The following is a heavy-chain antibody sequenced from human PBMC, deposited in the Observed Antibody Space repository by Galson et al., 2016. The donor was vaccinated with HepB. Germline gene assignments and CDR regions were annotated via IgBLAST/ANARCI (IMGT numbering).Heavy chain of an antibody. D-gene: IGHD6-19*01. CDR3: ARSRAVAGTDYYYYVMDV. Sequence: PALVKPTQTLTVTCTFSGFSLSTSEMCVSWIRQPPGKALEWLALIDWDGDEYYSTSLETRLTISKDTSKNQVVLTMTNMDPVDTATYYCARSRAVAGTDYYYYVMDVWGQRTPVTVSS. CDR2: IDWDGDE. V-gene: IGHV2-70*01. CDR1: GFSLSTSEMC. J-gene: IGHJ6*02.